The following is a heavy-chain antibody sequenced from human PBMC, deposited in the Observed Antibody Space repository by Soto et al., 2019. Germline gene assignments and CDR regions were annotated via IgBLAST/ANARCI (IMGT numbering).Heavy chain of an antibody. V-gene: IGHV3-48*02. CDR3: ARGTLWFGNYGMDV. CDR2: ISSSSSTI. Sequence: PGGSLRLSCAASGFTFSSYSMNWVRQAPGKGLEWVSYISSSSSTIYYADSVKGRFTISRDNAKNSLYLQMNSLRDEDTAVYYCARGTLWFGNYGMDVWGQGTTVTVSS. J-gene: IGHJ6*02. D-gene: IGHD3-10*01. CDR1: GFTFSSYS.